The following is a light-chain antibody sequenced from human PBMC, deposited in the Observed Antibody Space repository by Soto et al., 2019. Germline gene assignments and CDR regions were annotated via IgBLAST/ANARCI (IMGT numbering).Light chain of an antibody. CDR2: AAS. CDR3: QQSYSTPWT. V-gene: IGKV1-39*01. Sequence: DIQMTQSPSSLSASAGDRVTITCRASQSISSCLNWYQQKPGKAPQLLIYAASSLQSGVPARFSGSGSGTDFTLTISSLQPEDFATYYCQQSYSTPWTFGQGTKVEIK. CDR1: QSISSC. J-gene: IGKJ1*01.